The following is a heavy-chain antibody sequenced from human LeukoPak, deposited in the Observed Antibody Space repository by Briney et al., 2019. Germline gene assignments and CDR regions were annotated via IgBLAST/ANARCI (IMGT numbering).Heavy chain of an antibody. D-gene: IGHD3-3*01. Sequence: ASVKVSCKASGYTFIGYYMHWVRQAPGQGLEWMGWINPNSGGTNYAQKFQGRVTMTRDMSTSTVYMELSSLRSEDTAVYYCARAPNRDFWSGYYTAPHFDYWGQGTLVTVSS. V-gene: IGHV1-2*02. CDR3: ARAPNRDFWSGYYTAPHFDY. J-gene: IGHJ4*02. CDR2: INPNSGGT. CDR1: GYTFIGYY.